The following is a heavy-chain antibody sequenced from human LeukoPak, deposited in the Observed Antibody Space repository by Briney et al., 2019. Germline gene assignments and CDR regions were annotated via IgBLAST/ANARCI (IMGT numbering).Heavy chain of an antibody. J-gene: IGHJ4*01. CDR1: GYTFSGYY. CDR2: IGPNSGDT. CDR3: ARDLGYGYGSVWHKYFDY. Sequence: ASVKVSCKASGYTFSGYYLHWVRQAPGQGLEWMGHIGPNSGDTKYAQKFQGRVTMTRDTSTTSAYMELSSLIFDDTAVYYCARDLGYGYGSVWHKYFDYWGHGTLVTVSS. D-gene: IGHD5-18*01. V-gene: IGHV1-2*06.